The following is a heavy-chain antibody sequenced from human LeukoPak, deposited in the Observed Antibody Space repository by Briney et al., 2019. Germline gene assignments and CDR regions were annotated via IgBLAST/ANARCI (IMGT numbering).Heavy chain of an antibody. J-gene: IGHJ4*02. CDR2: INQGGSAK. D-gene: IGHD3-22*01. Sequence: GGSLRLSCAASGFTFSNYWMTWVRQAPGKGLEWVANINQGGSAKNHVDSVKGRFTISRDDAKNSVFLQMNSLRAEDTAVYYCARGSTYYDSSGQVPFDYWGQGTLVTVSS. V-gene: IGHV3-7*01. CDR1: GFTFSNYW. CDR3: ARGSTYYDSSGQVPFDY.